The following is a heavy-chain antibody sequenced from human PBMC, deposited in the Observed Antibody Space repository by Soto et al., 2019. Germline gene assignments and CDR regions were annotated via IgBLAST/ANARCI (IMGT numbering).Heavy chain of an antibody. Sequence: ASVKVSCKASGYTFTSYGISWVRQAPGQGLEWMGWISAYNGDTKYAQKLQGRVTMTTEASTSTAYMELRSLRSDDTAVYYCAKRCSSTTCYTTPEFDYWGQ. J-gene: IGHJ4*01. D-gene: IGHD2-2*02. CDR1: GYTFTSYG. CDR2: ISAYNGDT. V-gene: IGHV1-18*01. CDR3: AKRCSSTTCYTTPEFDY.